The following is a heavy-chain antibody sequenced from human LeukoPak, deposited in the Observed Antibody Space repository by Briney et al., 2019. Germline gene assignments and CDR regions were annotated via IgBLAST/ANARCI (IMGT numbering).Heavy chain of an antibody. D-gene: IGHD1-26*01. Sequence: SETLSLTCTVSGGSISSHYWSRIRQPPGKGLQWVGYTNHVGSTDYNPSLKSRVTISIDTSKNQFSLKLSSVTAADTAVYYCARHYDGRGSGSYYEDYWGQGTLVIVSS. CDR3: ARHYDGRGSGSYYEDY. J-gene: IGHJ4*02. CDR1: GGSISSHY. CDR2: TNHVGST. V-gene: IGHV4-59*08.